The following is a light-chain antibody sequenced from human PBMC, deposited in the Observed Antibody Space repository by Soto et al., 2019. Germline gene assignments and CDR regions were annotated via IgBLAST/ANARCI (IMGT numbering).Light chain of an antibody. Sequence: EIVLTQSPGTLSLSPGERATLSCRASQTVSRGYLAWYQQKPGQPPRVLIYGASARATGIPDRFSGGGSGTDFTLTISRLEPEDFAVYYCQQFGSSIPHTFGQGTKLEIK. CDR1: QTVSRGY. J-gene: IGKJ2*01. CDR2: GAS. V-gene: IGKV3-20*01. CDR3: QQFGSSIPHT.